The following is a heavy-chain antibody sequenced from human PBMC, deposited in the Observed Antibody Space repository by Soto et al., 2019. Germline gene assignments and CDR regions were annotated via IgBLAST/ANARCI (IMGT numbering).Heavy chain of an antibody. CDR3: ARLRGVSISLLYHYGMDV. CDR1: GYSFTDYL. Sequence: EVQLVQSGAEVKEPGESLKISCKGSGYSFTDYLIAWVRQMPGKGLEWMALIYPGDSGTRYSPSFQGQVTIAADKSISTAYLQWSSLRASDTAMYYCARLRGVSISLLYHYGMDVWGQGTTVTVSS. J-gene: IGHJ6*02. D-gene: IGHD1-26*01. CDR2: IYPGDSGT. V-gene: IGHV5-51*01.